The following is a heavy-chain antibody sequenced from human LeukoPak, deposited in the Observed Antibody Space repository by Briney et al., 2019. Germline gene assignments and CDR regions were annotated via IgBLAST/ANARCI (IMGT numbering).Heavy chain of an antibody. J-gene: IGHJ4*02. V-gene: IGHV3-23*01. Sequence: PGGSLRLSCAASGFTFSSYAMSWVRQAPGKGLEWVSSISISGYTTYYADSVKGRFTISRDNSKNTLYLQMNSLRAEDTAVYYCAKDSKPAAGRFDYWGQGTLVTVSS. D-gene: IGHD6-13*01. CDR2: ISISGYTT. CDR1: GFTFSSYA. CDR3: AKDSKPAAGRFDY.